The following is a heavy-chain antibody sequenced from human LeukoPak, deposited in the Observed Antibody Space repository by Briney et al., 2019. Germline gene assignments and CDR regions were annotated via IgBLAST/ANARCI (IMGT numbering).Heavy chain of an antibody. CDR3: AKDLGGYGMDD. CDR2: ISFDGSNK. CDR1: GFTFSDNG. V-gene: IGHV3-30*18. Sequence: PGGSLRLSCAPSGFTFSDNGIHWVRPTPDKGRGWVAAISFDGSNKYYADSVRGRFTISRDNSINTLYVQMNSLRAEDTAVYYCAKDLGGYGMDDWGQGTTVTVSS. J-gene: IGHJ6*02. D-gene: IGHD3-16*01.